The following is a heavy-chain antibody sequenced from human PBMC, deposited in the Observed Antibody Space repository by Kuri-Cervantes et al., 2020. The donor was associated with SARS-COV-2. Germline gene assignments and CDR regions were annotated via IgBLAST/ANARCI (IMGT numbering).Heavy chain of an antibody. D-gene: IGHD2-8*02. CDR1: GGSISSHY. V-gene: IGHV4-59*11. Sequence: GSLRLSCTVSGGSISSHYWSWIRQPPGKGLEWIGYIYYSGSTNYNPSLKSRVTISVDTSKNQFSLKLSSVTAADTAVYYCAREATGYYYYMDVWGKGTTVTVSS. CDR2: IYYSGST. CDR3: AREATGYYYYMDV. J-gene: IGHJ6*03.